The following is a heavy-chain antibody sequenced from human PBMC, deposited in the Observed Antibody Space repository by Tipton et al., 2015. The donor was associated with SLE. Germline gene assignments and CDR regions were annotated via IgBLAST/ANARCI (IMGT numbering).Heavy chain of an antibody. CDR1: GFNVRDHY. J-gene: IGHJ6*02. Sequence: SLRLSCKASGFNVRDHYMSWVRQAPGKGLEWVSGIDWNGGATVYADSVKGRFTISRDNAKNSLYLQMNSLRVEDTALYYCAKFGGGYSGYGPYYYYGMDVWGQGTTVTVSS. V-gene: IGHV3-20*04. CDR2: IDWNGGAT. D-gene: IGHD5-12*01. CDR3: AKFGGGYSGYGPYYYYGMDV.